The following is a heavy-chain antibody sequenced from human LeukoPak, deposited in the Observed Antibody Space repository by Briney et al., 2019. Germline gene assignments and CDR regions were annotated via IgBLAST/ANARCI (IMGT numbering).Heavy chain of an antibody. CDR1: GFSFSTHS. CDR2: ISISGSSR. CDR3: ARGGIPHYSDNTGYFFGQF. Sequence: GGSLRLSCAASGFSFSTHSMTWVRLAPGKGLEWLSFISISGSSRHYADSVKGRFTISRDNAENSVYLQMNSLRTEDTAVYYCARGGIPHYSDNTGYFFGQFWGQGTRVTASS. J-gene: IGHJ4*02. D-gene: IGHD3-22*01. V-gene: IGHV3-48*04.